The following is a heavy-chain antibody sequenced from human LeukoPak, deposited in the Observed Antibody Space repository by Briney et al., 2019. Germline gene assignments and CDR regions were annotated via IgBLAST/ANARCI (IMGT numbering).Heavy chain of an antibody. CDR3: VRDLQTSHYYGSGSPSGD. CDR1: GYTFTSYG. V-gene: IGHV1-18*01. J-gene: IGHJ6*04. D-gene: IGHD3-10*01. Sequence: ASVKVSCKASGYTFTSYGISWVRQAPGQGLEWMGWISAYNGNTNYAQKLQGRVTMTTDTSTSTAYMELRSLRSDDTAVYYCVRDLQTSHYYGSGSPSGDWGKGTTVTVSS. CDR2: ISAYNGNT.